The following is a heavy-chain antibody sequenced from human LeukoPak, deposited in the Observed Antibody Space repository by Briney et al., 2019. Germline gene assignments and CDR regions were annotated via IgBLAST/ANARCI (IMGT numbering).Heavy chain of an antibody. D-gene: IGHD3-9*01. CDR2: ISGSGGST. CDR1: GFTFSSYA. CDR3: AKGRLGNRYYFDY. Sequence: GGSLRLSCAASGFTFSSYAMSWVRQAPGKGLEWVSAISGSGGSTYYADSVKGRFTISRDNSKNTPYMQMNSLRAEDAAVYYCAKGRLGNRYYFDYWGQGTLVTVSS. J-gene: IGHJ4*02. V-gene: IGHV3-23*01.